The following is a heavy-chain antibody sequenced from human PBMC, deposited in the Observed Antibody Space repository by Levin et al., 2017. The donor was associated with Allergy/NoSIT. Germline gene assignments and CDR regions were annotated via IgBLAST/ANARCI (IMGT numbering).Heavy chain of an antibody. CDR3: ASWAMYHYDRSAFDYFYYAMDV. Sequence: GESLKISCAASGILFSSYDMNWVRQAPGKGLEWVSSISPGGNYIYYADSVKGRFTISRDNAKNSLFLQMNSLRAEDTAVYYCASWAMYHYDRSAFDYFYYAMDVWGQGTTVTVSS. CDR1: GILFSSYD. CDR2: ISPGGNYI. J-gene: IGHJ6*02. D-gene: IGHD3-22*01. V-gene: IGHV3-21*01.